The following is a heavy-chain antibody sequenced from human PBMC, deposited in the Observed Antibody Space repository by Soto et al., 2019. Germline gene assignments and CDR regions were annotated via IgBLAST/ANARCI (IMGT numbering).Heavy chain of an antibody. CDR1: GGSISNYY. CDR2: IYYSGNT. Sequence: PSETLSLTCTVSGGSISNYYWSWIRQSPGKGLEWIGYIYYSGNTNYNPSLKSRVTISIDTSKNQFSLKLSSVTAADTAVYYCARDRAPYYEFWSGYSTNWFDPWGQGTLVTVSS. V-gene: IGHV4-59*01. CDR3: ARDRAPYYEFWSGYSTNWFDP. J-gene: IGHJ5*02. D-gene: IGHD3-3*01.